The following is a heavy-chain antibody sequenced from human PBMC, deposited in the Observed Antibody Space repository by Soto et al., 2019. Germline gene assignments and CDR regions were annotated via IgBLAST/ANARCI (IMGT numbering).Heavy chain of an antibody. J-gene: IGHJ5*02. CDR1: GFTFSSYA. CDR3: AKGPGVVPADSWFDP. D-gene: IGHD2-2*01. V-gene: IGHV3-23*01. Sequence: GGSLSLSCAASGFTFSSYAMSWVRQAPGKGLEWVSAISGSGGSTYYADSVKGRFTISRDNSKNTLYLQMNSLRAEDTAVYYCAKGPGVVPADSWFDPWGQGTLVTVSS. CDR2: ISGSGGST.